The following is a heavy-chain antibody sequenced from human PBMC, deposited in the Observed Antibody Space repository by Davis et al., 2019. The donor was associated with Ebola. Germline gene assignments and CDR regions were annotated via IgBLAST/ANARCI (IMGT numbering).Heavy chain of an antibody. CDR1: GFTFSDYY. D-gene: IGHD6-19*01. V-gene: IGHV3-11*05. CDR3: AKDMAAVAGGPRED. Sequence: GGSLRLSCAASGFTFSDYYMTWIRQAPGKGLEWISYISSSSSFTNYADSVKGRFTISRDNAKNSLYLQMNSLRAEDTALYYCAKDMAAVAGGPREDWGQGTLVTVSS. J-gene: IGHJ4*02. CDR2: ISSSSSFT.